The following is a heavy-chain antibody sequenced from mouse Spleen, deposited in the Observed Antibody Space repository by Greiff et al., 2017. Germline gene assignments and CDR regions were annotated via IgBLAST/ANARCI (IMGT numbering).Heavy chain of an antibody. V-gene: IGHV1-15*01. J-gene: IGHJ4*01. D-gene: IGHD1-1*01. Sequence: VQLQQSGAELVRPGASVTLSCKASGYTFTDYEMHWVKQTPVHGLEWIGAIDPETGGTAYNQKFKGKAILTADKSSSTAYMELRSLTSEDSAVYYCTRSDYYGSSSILGGMDYWGQGTSVTVSS. CDR2: IDPETGGT. CDR3: TRSDYYGSSSILGGMDY. CDR1: GYTFTDYE.